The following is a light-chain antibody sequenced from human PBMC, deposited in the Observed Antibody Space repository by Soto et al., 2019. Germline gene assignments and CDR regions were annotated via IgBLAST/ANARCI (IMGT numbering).Light chain of an antibody. CDR3: SSYTSASTLLYL. CDR1: SSDVGGYNY. Sequence: QSALTQPASVSGSSGQSITISCTGTSSDVGGYNYVSWYQQHPGIAPKLLIYGVTNRPSGVSTRFSGSKSGNTASLTISGLQAEDEADYHCSSYTSASTLLYLFGTGTKLTVL. J-gene: IGLJ1*01. V-gene: IGLV2-14*01. CDR2: GVT.